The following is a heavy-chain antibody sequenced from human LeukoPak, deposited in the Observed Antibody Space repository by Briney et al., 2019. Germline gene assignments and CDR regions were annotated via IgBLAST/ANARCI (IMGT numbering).Heavy chain of an antibody. J-gene: IGHJ3*02. D-gene: IGHD6-6*01. CDR2: IYPGDSDT. Sequence: GESLKISCKGSGYSFTSYWIGWVRQMSGKGLEWMGIIYPGDSDTRYSPSFQGQVTISADKSISTAYLQWSSLKASDTAMYYCARTEWDSSSPHAFDIWGQGTMVTVSS. CDR3: ARTEWDSSSPHAFDI. CDR1: GYSFTSYW. V-gene: IGHV5-51*01.